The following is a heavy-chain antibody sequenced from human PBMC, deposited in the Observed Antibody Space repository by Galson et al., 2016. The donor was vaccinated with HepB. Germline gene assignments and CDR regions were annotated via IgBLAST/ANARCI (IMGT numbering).Heavy chain of an antibody. CDR1: GYTFSNYY. V-gene: IGHV1-46*01. CDR2: INPTGGTA. Sequence: SCKASGYTFSNYYIHWVRQAPGQGLEWMGIINPTGGTATYAQMFQGRVTMTRDTSANTVYMELSSLRSEDTAVYYCARDGGFYSVLDFWGQGTLVTVSS. D-gene: IGHD3-22*01. J-gene: IGHJ4*02. CDR3: ARDGGFYSVLDF.